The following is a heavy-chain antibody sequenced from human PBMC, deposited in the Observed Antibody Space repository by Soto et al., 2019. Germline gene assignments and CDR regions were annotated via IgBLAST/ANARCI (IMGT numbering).Heavy chain of an antibody. V-gene: IGHV3-13*05. CDR1: GFSFSDYD. CDR3: ARAYSGQLPRRADYYYAMDV. Sequence: EMQLVASGGGLVEAGESLRLSCAASGFSFSDYDMHWVRQPTGEGLEWISAIGAADDPYYAASVKGRFSVSRDNAQKSLYLQMNSLRVGDTVVYYCARAYSGQLPRRADYYYAMDVWGRGTTVTVSS. CDR2: IGAADDP. J-gene: IGHJ6*02. D-gene: IGHD2-2*01.